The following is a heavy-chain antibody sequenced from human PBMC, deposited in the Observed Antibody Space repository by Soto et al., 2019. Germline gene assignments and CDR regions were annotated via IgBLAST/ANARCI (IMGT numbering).Heavy chain of an antibody. J-gene: IGHJ4*02. D-gene: IGHD6-19*01. CDR2: ISGSGGST. CDR1: GFTFSSYA. Sequence: EVQLLESGGGLVQPGGSLRLSCAASGFTFSSYAMSWVRQAPGKGLEWVSAISGSGGSTYYADSVKGRFTISRDNSKNTLSLQMNSLRAEDTAVYYCAKVGLGSGWYFDYWGQGTLVTVSS. CDR3: AKVGLGSGWYFDY. V-gene: IGHV3-23*01.